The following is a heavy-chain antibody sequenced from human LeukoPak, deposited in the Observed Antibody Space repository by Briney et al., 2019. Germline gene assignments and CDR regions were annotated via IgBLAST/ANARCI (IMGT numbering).Heavy chain of an antibody. CDR3: ARRSSGPYFDY. D-gene: IGHD6-19*01. CDR1: GGSIRGSTSY. J-gene: IGHJ4*02. V-gene: IGHV4-39*01. CDR2: IYFSGST. Sequence: SETLSLTCTVSGGSIRGSTSYWGWIRQPPGKGLEWIGSIYFSGSTYCSPSLKSRVTISVDTSKNQFSLKLSFVTATDTAVYYCARRSSGPYFDYWGQGTLVTVSS.